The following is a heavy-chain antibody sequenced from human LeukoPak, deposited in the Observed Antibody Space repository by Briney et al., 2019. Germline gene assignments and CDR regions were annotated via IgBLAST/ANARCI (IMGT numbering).Heavy chain of an antibody. J-gene: IGHJ5*02. CDR2: ITGAGDTT. CDR1: GFTFSTFA. V-gene: IGHV3-23*01. D-gene: IGHD2-2*01. Sequence: GGSLRLSCAASGFTFSTFAMSWVRQDPGRGLEWVSSITGAGDTTYCPVSVKGRFIISRDNSKNTLYLQMNSLRAEDTAVYYCAREVVPAENWFDPWGQGTLVTVSS. CDR3: AREVVPAENWFDP.